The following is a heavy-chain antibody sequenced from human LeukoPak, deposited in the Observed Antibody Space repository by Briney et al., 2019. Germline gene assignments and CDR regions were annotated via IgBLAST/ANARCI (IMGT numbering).Heavy chain of an antibody. D-gene: IGHD1-26*01. Sequence: PGGSLRLSCAASGFTFSGYSLNWVRQAPGKGLEWISYISTAGTTVYYADSVKGRFTISRDDSKNTLYLQMNSLRVEDTAVYYCAKEGDYYGMDVWGQGTTVTVSS. CDR3: AKEGDYYGMDV. V-gene: IGHV3-48*01. CDR1: GFTFSGYS. J-gene: IGHJ6*02. CDR2: ISTAGTTV.